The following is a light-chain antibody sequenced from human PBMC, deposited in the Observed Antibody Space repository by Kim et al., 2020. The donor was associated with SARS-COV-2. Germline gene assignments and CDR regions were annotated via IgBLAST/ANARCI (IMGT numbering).Light chain of an antibody. CDR1: SSDVGAYHY. CDR2: EVN. J-gene: IGLJ2*01. CDR3: SSYAGTNNLV. V-gene: IGLV2-8*01. Sequence: QSFTISCTGSSSDVGAYHYVSWYQQHPGKAPKLMIHEVNKRPSGVPDRFSGSKSGNTASLTVSGLQAEDEADYFCSSYAGTNNLVFGGGTQLTVL.